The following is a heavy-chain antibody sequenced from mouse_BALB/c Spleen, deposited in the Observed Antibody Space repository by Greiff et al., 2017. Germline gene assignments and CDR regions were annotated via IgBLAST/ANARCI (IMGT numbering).Heavy chain of an antibody. V-gene: IGHV1-7*01. CDR2: INPSTGYT. D-gene: IGHD1-1*01. CDR3: ARKTTEVPHCYAMDD. J-gene: IGHJ4*01. Sequence: QVQLQQSGAELAKPGASVKMSCKASGYTFTSYWMHWVKQRPGQGLEWIGYINPSTGYTEYNQKFKDKATLTADKSSSTAYMQLSSLTSEDSAVYSCARKTTEVPHCYAMDDWGEGTSVTVSS. CDR1: GYTFTSYW.